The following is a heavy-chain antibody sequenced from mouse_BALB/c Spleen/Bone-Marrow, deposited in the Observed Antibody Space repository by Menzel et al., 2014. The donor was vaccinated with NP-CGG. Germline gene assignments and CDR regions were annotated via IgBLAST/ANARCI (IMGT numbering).Heavy chain of an antibody. CDR1: GFTFSSYA. Sequence: VQLKESGGGLVKPGGSLKLSCAASGFTFSSYAMSWVRQSPEKRLEWVAEISSGGSYTYYPGTVTGRFTISRDNAKNTLYLEMSSLRSEDTAMYYCAREGLRRRAAMDYWGQGTSVTVSS. J-gene: IGHJ4*01. D-gene: IGHD2-2*01. CDR3: AREGLRRRAAMDY. V-gene: IGHV5-9-4*01. CDR2: ISSGGSYT.